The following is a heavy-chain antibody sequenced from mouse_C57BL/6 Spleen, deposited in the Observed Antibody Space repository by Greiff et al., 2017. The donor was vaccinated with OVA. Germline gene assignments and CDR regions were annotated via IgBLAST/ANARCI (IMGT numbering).Heavy chain of an antibody. CDR1: GYTFTSYW. CDR3: ARTDYYGSSPHFDY. J-gene: IGHJ2*01. V-gene: IGHV1-61*01. D-gene: IGHD1-1*01. CDR2: IYPSDSET. Sequence: VQLQQPGAELVRPGSSVKLSCKASGYTFTSYWMDWVKQRPGQGLEWIGNIYPSDSETHYNQKFKDKDTLTVDKSSSTAYMQLSSLTSEDSAVYYCARTDYYGSSPHFDYWGQGTTLTVSS.